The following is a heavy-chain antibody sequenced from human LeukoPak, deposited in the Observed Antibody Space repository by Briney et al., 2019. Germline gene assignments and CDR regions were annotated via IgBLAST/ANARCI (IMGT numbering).Heavy chain of an antibody. D-gene: IGHD6-19*01. CDR2: ISAYNGNT. J-gene: IGHJ3*02. Sequence: ASVKVSCKASGYTFTSYGISWVRQAPGQGLEWMGWISAYNGNTNYAQKLQGRVTMTTDTSTSTAYMELRSLRSDDTAVYYCARDRQWLPRDAFDIWGQGTMVTVSS. CDR3: ARDRQWLPRDAFDI. V-gene: IGHV1-18*01. CDR1: GYTFTSYG.